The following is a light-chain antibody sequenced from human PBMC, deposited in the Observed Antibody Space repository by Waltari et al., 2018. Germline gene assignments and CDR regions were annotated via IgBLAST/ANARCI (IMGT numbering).Light chain of an antibody. J-gene: IGKJ1*01. CDR3: QQYSDWPQT. V-gene: IGKV3-15*01. CDR1: QSVSSD. Sequence: EIVMTQSPATLSVSPGERATLSCWASQSVSSDLAWYQHKPGQAPRLLIYGASTRATGIPATFSGSGSWTEFTLTISSLQSDDFAFYYCQQYSDWPQTFGQGTKVEIK. CDR2: GAS.